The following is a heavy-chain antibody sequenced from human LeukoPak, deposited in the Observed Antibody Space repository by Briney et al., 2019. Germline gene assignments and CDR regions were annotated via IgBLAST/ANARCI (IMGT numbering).Heavy chain of an antibody. V-gene: IGHV3-9*01. CDR2: ISWNSGSI. J-gene: IGHJ4*02. CDR1: GFTFDDYA. CDR3: AKDMFLAVAGRGFDY. D-gene: IGHD6-19*01. Sequence: GRSLRLSSAASGFTFDDYAMHWVRQAPGKGLEWVSGISWNSGSIGYADSVKGRFTISRDNAKNSLYLQMNSLRAEDTALYYCAKDMFLAVAGRGFDYWGQGTLVTVSS.